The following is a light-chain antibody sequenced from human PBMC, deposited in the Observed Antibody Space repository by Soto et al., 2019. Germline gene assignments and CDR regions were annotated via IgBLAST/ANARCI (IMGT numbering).Light chain of an antibody. CDR2: GAF. V-gene: IGKV3-15*01. J-gene: IGKJ1*01. Sequence: EILMTQSPVTLYVSTGERATLSCRASQSVSSNLAWYQQKPGQAPSLLIYGAFTRASGIPARFSGTGSGTEFTLTSSSLQSEDFALYYCQQSNDWPLTFGQGTKVEI. CDR3: QQSNDWPLT. CDR1: QSVSSN.